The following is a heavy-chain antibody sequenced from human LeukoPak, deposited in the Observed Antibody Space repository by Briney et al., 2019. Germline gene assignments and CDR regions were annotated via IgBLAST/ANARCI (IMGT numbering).Heavy chain of an antibody. Sequence: ASVKVSCKSSDYTFTSYGISWVRQAPGQGLEWMGIINPSGGSTSYAQKFQGRVTMTRDTSTSTVYMELSSLRSEDTAVYYCARVQPGGIAARSGYFDYWGQGTLVTVSS. CDR1: DYTFTSYG. CDR3: ARVQPGGIAARSGYFDY. V-gene: IGHV1-46*01. D-gene: IGHD6-6*01. CDR2: INPSGGST. J-gene: IGHJ4*02.